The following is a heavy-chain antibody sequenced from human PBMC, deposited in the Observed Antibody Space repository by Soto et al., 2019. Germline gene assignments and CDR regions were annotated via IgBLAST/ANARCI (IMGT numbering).Heavy chain of an antibody. Sequence: QVQLVESGGGVVQPGRSLRLSCAASGFTFSSYGMHWVRQAPGKGLEWVAHISYDGSNRHYTDSVKGRFTISRDSSKNXXYLQMDSLSGEDAAVYYCAKDTYYHDTSGYYIFDSWGQGTLVTVSS. CDR1: GFTFSSYG. CDR2: ISYDGSNR. J-gene: IGHJ4*02. CDR3: AKDTYYHDTSGYYIFDS. D-gene: IGHD3-22*01. V-gene: IGHV3-30*18.